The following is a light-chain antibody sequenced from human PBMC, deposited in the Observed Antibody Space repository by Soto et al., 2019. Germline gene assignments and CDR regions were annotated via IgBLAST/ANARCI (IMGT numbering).Light chain of an antibody. J-gene: IGLJ1*01. Sequence: QSVLTQPPSASGSAGQSGASSFGVTGSDVGGYNYVSWYQQYPGKVPKLMIYEVSERPSGVPDRFSGSKSGNTAFLTVSGLQAEDEADYYCLSYADTAYVFGTGTKVTVL. CDR3: LSYADTAYV. V-gene: IGLV2-8*01. CDR2: EVS. CDR1: GSDVGGYNY.